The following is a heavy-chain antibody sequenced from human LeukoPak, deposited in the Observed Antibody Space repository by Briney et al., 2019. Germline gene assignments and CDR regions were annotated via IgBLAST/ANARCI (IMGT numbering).Heavy chain of an antibody. V-gene: IGHV1-2*02. J-gene: IGHJ4*02. CDR2: INPNSGGT. D-gene: IGHD5-12*01. CDR3: AREGGGYSAYDRAIDY. CDR1: GYTFTGYY. Sequence: GASVKVSCKASGYTFTGYYMHWVRQAPGQGLEWMGWINPNSGGTNYAQKFQGRVTMTRDTSISTAYMELSRLRSDDTAVYYCAREGGGYSAYDRAIDYWGQGALVTVSS.